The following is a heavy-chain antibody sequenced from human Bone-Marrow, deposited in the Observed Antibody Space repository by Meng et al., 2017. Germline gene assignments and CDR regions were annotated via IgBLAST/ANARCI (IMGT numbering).Heavy chain of an antibody. CDR2: IKSKTDGGTT. Sequence: GESLKTLRAASGFTFSNAWMSWIRQAPGKGLEWGGRIKSKTDGGTTDYAAPVQGRFTISRDDSKNTLYLQMNSLKTEDAAVYYCMADASTVVPHYYYGMDIWGQGTTVTVSS. J-gene: IGHJ6*02. D-gene: IGHD4-23*01. CDR3: MADASTVVPHYYYGMDI. V-gene: IGHV3-15*01. CDR1: GFTFSNAW.